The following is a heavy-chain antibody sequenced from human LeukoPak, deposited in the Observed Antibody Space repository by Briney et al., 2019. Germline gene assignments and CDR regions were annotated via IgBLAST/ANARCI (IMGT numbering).Heavy chain of an antibody. CDR3: ARDFDTLTGYYWKSFDY. CDR1: GFTFNIYA. J-gene: IGHJ4*02. CDR2: ISGTGGIT. V-gene: IGHV3-23*01. Sequence: GGSLRLSCAASGFTFNIYAMNWVRQAPGKGLEWVSGISGTGGITYYADSVKGRFTISRDNSKNTLYLQMYSLRAEDTAVYFCARDFDTLTGYYWKSFDYWGQGTLVTVSS. D-gene: IGHD3-9*01.